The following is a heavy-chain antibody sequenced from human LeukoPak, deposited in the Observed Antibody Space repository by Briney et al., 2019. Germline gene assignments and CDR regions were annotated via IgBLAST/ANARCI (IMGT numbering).Heavy chain of an antibody. V-gene: IGHV1-69*04. J-gene: IGHJ6*02. CDR2: TIPVLNIT. CDR3: ARDQGLTAPPPYGLDV. CDR1: GGTFSSSA. D-gene: IGHD5-18*01. Sequence: ASVKVSCQASGGTFSSSAITWVRQAPGKGLEWMGRTIPVLNITSYAEKFQGSVTITADTSTSTVYMELSSLRSEGTAVYYCARDQGLTAPPPYGLDVWGQGTTVIVSS.